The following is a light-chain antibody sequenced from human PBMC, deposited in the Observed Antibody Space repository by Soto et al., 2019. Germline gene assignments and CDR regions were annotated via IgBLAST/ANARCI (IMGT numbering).Light chain of an antibody. J-gene: IGLJ1*01. Sequence: QSALTQPASVSGSPGQSITISCTGTSSDVGAFNYVSWFQQHPGKAPKLMIYEVSDRPSGVSNRFSGSKSGNTASLTISGLQAEDEAAYYCSSYAGSYTLVFGTGTKLTVL. CDR3: SSYAGSYTLV. CDR1: SSDVGAFNY. V-gene: IGLV2-14*01. CDR2: EVS.